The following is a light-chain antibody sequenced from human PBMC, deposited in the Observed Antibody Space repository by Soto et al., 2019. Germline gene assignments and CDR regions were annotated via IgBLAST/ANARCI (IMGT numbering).Light chain of an antibody. Sequence: QSVLTQPASVSGSPGQSISISCTGNSSDVGGYNYVSWYQQHPGKAPKLMIYEVSNRPSGVSNRFSGSKSGNTASLTISGLQAEDEDDYYCSSKRSDTPVVFGTGTKVTVL. CDR2: EVS. J-gene: IGLJ1*01. V-gene: IGLV2-14*01. CDR1: SSDVGGYNY. CDR3: SSKRSDTPVV.